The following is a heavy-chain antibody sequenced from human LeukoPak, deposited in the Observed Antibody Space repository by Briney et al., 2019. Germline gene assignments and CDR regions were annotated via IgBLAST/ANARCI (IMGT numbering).Heavy chain of an antibody. D-gene: IGHD3-3*01. J-gene: IGHJ4*02. V-gene: IGHV4-39*01. CDR3: ASTASYYDFWSGHYFDY. CDR2: IYYSGGT. CDR1: GGSISSSSYY. Sequence: PSETLSLTCTVSGGSISSSSYYWGWIRQPPGKGLEWIGSIYYSGGTYYNPSLKSRVTISVDTSKNQFSLKLSSVTAADTAVYYCASTASYYDFWSGHYFDYWGQGTLVTVSS.